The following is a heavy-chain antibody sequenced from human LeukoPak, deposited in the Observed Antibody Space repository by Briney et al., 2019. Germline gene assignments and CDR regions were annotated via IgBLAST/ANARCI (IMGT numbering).Heavy chain of an antibody. V-gene: IGHV3-43*02. CDR1: GFSFDGYA. D-gene: IGHD2-2*03. CDR2: ISGDAGST. CDR3: AKVIGYCSSTSCSLFDDAFDV. Sequence: PGGSLRLSCAASGFSFDGYAMHWVRQAPGKGLEWVSLISGDAGSTYYADSVRRRFSISRGNSKNSLFLQMNSLRTEDTAFYFCAKVIGYCSSTSCSLFDDAFDVWGQGTMVTVSS. J-gene: IGHJ3*01.